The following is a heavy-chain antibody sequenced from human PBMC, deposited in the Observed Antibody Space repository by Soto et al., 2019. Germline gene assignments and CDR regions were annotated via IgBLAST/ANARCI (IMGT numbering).Heavy chain of an antibody. V-gene: IGHV4-4*08. D-gene: IGHD3-22*01. CDR2: FYSSGSI. Sequence: PSETLSLTCTVSGGSLGSYYWSWIRQHPGKGLEWIGSFYSSGSIIYNPSLKSRVSISGDTSRNQFSMPLTSVTAADTALYYCARMYSSGSGWFHPWGQGTLVTVSS. CDR1: GGSLGSYY. J-gene: IGHJ5*02. CDR3: ARMYSSGSGWFHP.